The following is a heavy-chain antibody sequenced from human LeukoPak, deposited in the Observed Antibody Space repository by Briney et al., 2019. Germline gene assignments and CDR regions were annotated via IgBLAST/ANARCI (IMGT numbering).Heavy chain of an antibody. CDR2: ISGAGVTT. V-gene: IGHV3-23*01. J-gene: IGHJ4*02. CDR1: GFTFSSYG. Sequence: GGSLRLSCAASGFTFSSYGMSWVRQAPGKGLAGVSPISGAGVTTYVADTVKGRFTISRDNSQNKLYLQMTSQRAEDTAVYNCAKDSRYGYRWDYDYWGQGTLVTVSS. CDR3: AKDSRYGYRWDYDY. D-gene: IGHD5-18*01.